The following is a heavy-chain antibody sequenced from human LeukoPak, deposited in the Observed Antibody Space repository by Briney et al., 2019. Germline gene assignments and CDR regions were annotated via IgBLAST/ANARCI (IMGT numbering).Heavy chain of an antibody. Sequence: KPSETLSLTCAVYGGSFSGYYWSWIRQPPGKGLEWIGEINHSGSTNYNPSLKSRVTISVDTSKNQFSLKLSSVTAADTAVYYCARGTRYSGYDLIYYYYYYMDVWGKGTTVTVSS. J-gene: IGHJ6*03. CDR1: GGSFSGYY. CDR3: ARGTRYSGYDLIYYYYYYMDV. D-gene: IGHD5-12*01. V-gene: IGHV4-34*01. CDR2: INHSGST.